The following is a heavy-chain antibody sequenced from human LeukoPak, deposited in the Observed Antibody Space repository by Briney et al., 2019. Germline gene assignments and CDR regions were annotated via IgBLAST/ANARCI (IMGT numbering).Heavy chain of an antibody. Sequence: GASVKVSCKASGYTFTGYYMHWVRQAPGQGLEWMGRINPNSGGTNYAQKFQGRVTMTRDTSISIAYMELSRLRSDDTAVYYCARDHGIVGATRFDPWGQGTLVTVSS. J-gene: IGHJ5*02. CDR3: ARDHGIVGATRFDP. CDR1: GYTFTGYY. CDR2: INPNSGGT. V-gene: IGHV1-2*06. D-gene: IGHD1-26*01.